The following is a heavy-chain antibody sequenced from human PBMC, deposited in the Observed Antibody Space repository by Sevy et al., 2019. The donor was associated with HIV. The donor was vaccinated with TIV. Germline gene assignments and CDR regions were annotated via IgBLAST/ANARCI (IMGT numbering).Heavy chain of an antibody. V-gene: IGHV3-23*01. J-gene: IGHJ4*01. CDR1: GFTFSSYA. CDR3: ARDHCTDGVCFRSGYFDY. Sequence: GESLKISCAASGFTFSSYAMSWVRQAPGKGLEWVSAISGSGGSTYYADSVKGRFTISRDNSKKTVYLQMTNLRSEDAAVYYCARDHCTDGVCFRSGYFDYWGQGTLVTVSS. D-gene: IGHD2-8*01. CDR2: ISGSGGST.